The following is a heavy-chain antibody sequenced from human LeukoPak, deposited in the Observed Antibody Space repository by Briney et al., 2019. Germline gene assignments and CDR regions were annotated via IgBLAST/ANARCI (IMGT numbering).Heavy chain of an antibody. Sequence: SETLSLTCTVSGGSISSYYWSWIRQPPGKGLEWIGYIYYSGSTNYNPSLKSRVTISVDTSKNQFSLKLSSVTAADTAVYYCARGGYCSSTSCYMEVKDWFDPWGQGTLVTASS. V-gene: IGHV4-59*01. D-gene: IGHD2-2*02. CDR1: GGSISSYY. CDR2: IYYSGST. CDR3: ARGGYCSSTSCYMEVKDWFDP. J-gene: IGHJ5*02.